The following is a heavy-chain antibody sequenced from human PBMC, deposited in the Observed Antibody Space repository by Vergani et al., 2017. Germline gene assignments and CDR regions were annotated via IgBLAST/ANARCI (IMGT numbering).Heavy chain of an antibody. V-gene: IGHV4-39*01. CDR2: IYYSGST. Sequence: QLQLQESGPGLVKPSETLSLTCTVSGGSISSSSYYWGWIRQPPGKGLEWIGSIYYSGSTYYNPSLKSRVTISVDTSKNQFSLKLSSVTAADTAVYYCARHLGYPYPGSLLWFGELLSWFDPWGQGTLVTVSS. CDR3: ARHLGYPYPGSLLWFGELLSWFDP. J-gene: IGHJ5*02. D-gene: IGHD3-10*01. CDR1: GGSISSSSYY.